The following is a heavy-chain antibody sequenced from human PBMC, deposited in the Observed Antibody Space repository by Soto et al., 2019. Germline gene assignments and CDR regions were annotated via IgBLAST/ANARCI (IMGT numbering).Heavy chain of an antibody. CDR1: VFTSDDYA. J-gene: IGHJ1*01. CDR2: INWNSGSI. D-gene: IGHD6-13*01. Sequence: EVQLVVTGVDLVQPGRSLRLSCAASVFTSDDYAMHWVWHVPGKGLEWVSGINWNSGSIGYADSVKGRFAISRDNAKNSLHLQMNSLRAEDTAFYYCVKDESINWYSGHFRHWGQGTLVTVSS. V-gene: IGHV3-9*02. CDR3: VKDESINWYSGHFRH.